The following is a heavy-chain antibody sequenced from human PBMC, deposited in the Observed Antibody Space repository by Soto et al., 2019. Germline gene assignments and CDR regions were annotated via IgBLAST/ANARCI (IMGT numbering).Heavy chain of an antibody. J-gene: IGHJ6*02. Sequence: VGSLRLSCAASGFTFDDYTMHWVRQAPGKGLEWVSLISWDGGSTYYADSVKGRFTISRDNSKNSLYLQMNSLRTEDTALYYCAKGGYSSGWYVKGYGMDVWGQGTTVTVSS. V-gene: IGHV3-43*01. D-gene: IGHD6-19*01. CDR3: AKGGYSSGWYVKGYGMDV. CDR1: GFTFDDYT. CDR2: ISWDGGST.